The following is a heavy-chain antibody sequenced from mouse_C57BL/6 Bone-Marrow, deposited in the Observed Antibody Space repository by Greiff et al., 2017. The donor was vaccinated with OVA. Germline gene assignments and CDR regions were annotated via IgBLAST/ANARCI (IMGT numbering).Heavy chain of an antibody. CDR3: TTVYPMDY. J-gene: IGHJ4*01. D-gene: IGHD2-1*01. CDR1: GFNIKDDY. CDR2: IDPENGDT. Sequence: VQLQQSGAELVRPGASVKLSCTASGFNIKDDYMHWVKQRPDQGLEWIGWIDPENGDTEYASKFQGKATITADTSSNTAYLQLSSLTSEDTAVYYCTTVYPMDYWGQGTSVTVSS. V-gene: IGHV14-4*01.